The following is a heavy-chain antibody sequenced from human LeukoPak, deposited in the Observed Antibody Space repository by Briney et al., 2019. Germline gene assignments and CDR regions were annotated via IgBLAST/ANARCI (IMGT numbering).Heavy chain of an antibody. CDR1: GFTFSSYS. J-gene: IGHJ6*03. Sequence: PGGSLRLSCAASGFTFSSYSMNWVRQAPGKGLEWVSSISSSSSYIYYADSAKGRFTISRDNAKNSLYLQMNSLRAEDTAVYYCARDISPLRYFDWLKYYYYYMDVWGKGTTVTISS. V-gene: IGHV3-21*01. D-gene: IGHD3-9*01. CDR2: ISSSSSYI. CDR3: ARDISPLRYFDWLKYYYYYMDV.